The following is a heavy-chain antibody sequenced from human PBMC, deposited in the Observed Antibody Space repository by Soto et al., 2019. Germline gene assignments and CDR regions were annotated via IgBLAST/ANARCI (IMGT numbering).Heavy chain of an antibody. CDR3: AREPPETPPDY. V-gene: IGHV1-18*01. Sequence: ASVKVSCKTSGYTFSDYGISWVRQAPGQGLEWMGWISAKNGDTNFAQKFRGRVTMITDTSTNTVYMELRNLRLDDTAVYYCAREPPETPPDYWGQGTLVTVSS. CDR1: GYTFSDYG. J-gene: IGHJ4*02. CDR2: ISAKNGDT.